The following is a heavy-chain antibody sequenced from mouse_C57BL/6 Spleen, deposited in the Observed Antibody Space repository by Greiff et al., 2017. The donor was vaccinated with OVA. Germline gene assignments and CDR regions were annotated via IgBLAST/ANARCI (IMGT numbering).Heavy chain of an antibody. CDR3: ARCDGYHYFDY. V-gene: IGHV1-26*01. D-gene: IGHD2-3*01. Sequence: VQLQQSGPELVKPGASVKISCKASGYTFTDYYMNWVKQSHGKSLEWIGDINPNNGGTSYNQKFKGKATLTVDKSSSTAYMELRSLTSEDSAVYYCARCDGYHYFDYWGQGTTLTVSS. CDR2: INPNNGGT. CDR1: GYTFTDYY. J-gene: IGHJ2*01.